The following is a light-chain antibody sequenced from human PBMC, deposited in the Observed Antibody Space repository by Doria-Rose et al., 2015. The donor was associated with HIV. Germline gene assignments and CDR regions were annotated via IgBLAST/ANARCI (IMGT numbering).Light chain of an antibody. CDR2: DAY. Sequence: ERATLSCRASQSVSSSYLAWYQQKPGQAPTLLIYDAYTRATGIPDRFSGSGSGTDFTLTISRLEPEDFAVYYCQHYGGSARYTFGQGTKLEIK. CDR3: QHYGGSARYT. J-gene: IGKJ2*01. V-gene: IGKV3-20*01. CDR1: QSVSSSY.